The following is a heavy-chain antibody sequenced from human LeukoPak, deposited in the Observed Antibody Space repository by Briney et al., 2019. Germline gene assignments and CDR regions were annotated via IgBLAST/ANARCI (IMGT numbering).Heavy chain of an antibody. CDR1: GDSISSSSSY. Sequence: SETLSLTCTVSGDSISSSSSYWGWIRQPPGKGLEWIGSIYYSGSTYYNPSLKSQVTISVDTSKNQFSLKLSSVTAADTAVYYCAREAGITMIVAYFDYWGQGTLVTVSS. V-gene: IGHV4-39*07. CDR2: IYYSGST. J-gene: IGHJ4*02. CDR3: AREAGITMIVAYFDY. D-gene: IGHD3-22*01.